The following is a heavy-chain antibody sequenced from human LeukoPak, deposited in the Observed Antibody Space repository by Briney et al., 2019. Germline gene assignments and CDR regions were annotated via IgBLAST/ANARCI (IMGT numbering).Heavy chain of an antibody. Sequence: PGGSLRLSCAASGFTFSSYAMSWVRQAPGKGLEWVSAISGSDSRTYYADSVKGRFTISRDNSKKTLYLQMNSLRAEDTAVYYCARVPGDYWGQGTLVTVSS. CDR3: ARVPGDY. V-gene: IGHV3-23*01. CDR1: GFTFSSYA. CDR2: ISGSDSRT. J-gene: IGHJ4*02.